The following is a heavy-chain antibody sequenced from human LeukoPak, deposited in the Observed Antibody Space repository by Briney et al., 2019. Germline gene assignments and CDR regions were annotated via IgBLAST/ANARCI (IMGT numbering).Heavy chain of an antibody. CDR2: IIPIFGTA. Sequence: EASVKVSCKASGGTFSSYAISWVRQAPGQGLEWMGGIIPIFGTANYAQKFQGRVTITADESTSTAYMELSSLRFEDTAVYYCARLFLQLWLFDPWGQGTLVTVSS. D-gene: IGHD5-18*01. CDR3: ARLFLQLWLFDP. V-gene: IGHV1-69*13. CDR1: GGTFSSYA. J-gene: IGHJ5*02.